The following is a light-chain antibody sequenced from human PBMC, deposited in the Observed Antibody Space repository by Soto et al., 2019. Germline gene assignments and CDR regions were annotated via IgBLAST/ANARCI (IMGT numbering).Light chain of an antibody. CDR3: QKRINWGVT. V-gene: IGKV3-11*01. CDR2: EAS. J-gene: IGKJ4*01. Sequence: DIVLTQSPATLSLSPGERATLSCRASYGVGADLAWYQHKPGQAPSLLIYEASNRATGIPDRFRGTGSGTDFALTITSLKPEDFAVYYCQKRINWGVTFGGGTKVEI. CDR1: YGVGAD.